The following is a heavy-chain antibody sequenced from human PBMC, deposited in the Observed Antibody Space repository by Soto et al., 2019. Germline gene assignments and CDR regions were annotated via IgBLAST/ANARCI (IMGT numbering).Heavy chain of an antibody. D-gene: IGHD3-9*01. V-gene: IGHV3-64D*08. CDR2: ISSNGGST. CDR3: VKGLIRGGYYDILTGPPGWFDP. J-gene: IGHJ5*02. Sequence: GGSLRLSCSASGFTFSSYAMHWVRQAPGKGLEYVSAISSNGGSTYYADSVKGRFTISRDNSKNTLYLQMSSLRAEDTAVYYCVKGLIRGGYYDILTGPPGWFDPWGQGTLVTVSS. CDR1: GFTFSSYA.